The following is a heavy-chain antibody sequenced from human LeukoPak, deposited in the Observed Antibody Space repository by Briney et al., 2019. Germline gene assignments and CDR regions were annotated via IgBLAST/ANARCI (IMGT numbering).Heavy chain of an antibody. CDR3: ARGVERFEVGAFDI. CDR1: GGTFSSYA. J-gene: IGHJ3*02. D-gene: IGHD3-3*01. Sequence: GASVKVSCKASGGTFSSYAISWVRQAPGQGLEWMGRIIPILGIANYAQKFQGRVTITADKSTSTAYMELSSLRSEDTAVYYCARGVERFEVGAFDIWGQGTMVTVSS. V-gene: IGHV1-69*04. CDR2: IIPILGIA.